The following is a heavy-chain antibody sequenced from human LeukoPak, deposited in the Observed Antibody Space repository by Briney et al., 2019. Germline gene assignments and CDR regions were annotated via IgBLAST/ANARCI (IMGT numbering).Heavy chain of an antibody. CDR3: VKVIRDYYYYYMDV. CDR1: VGTFSSYA. J-gene: IGHJ6*03. CDR2: IIPILGIA. V-gene: IGHV1-69*04. D-gene: IGHD3-10*01. Sequence: SVKVSCKASVGTFSSYAISWVRQAPGQGLEWMGRIIPILGIANYAQKFQGRVTITADKSTSTAYMELSSLRSEDTAVYYCVKVIRDYYYYYMDVWGKGTTVTVSS.